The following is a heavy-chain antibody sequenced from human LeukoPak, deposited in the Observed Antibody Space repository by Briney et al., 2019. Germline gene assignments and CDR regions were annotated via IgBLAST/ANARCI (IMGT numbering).Heavy chain of an antibody. D-gene: IGHD2-15*01. CDR3: ARRAHCTGGSCNPV. Sequence: SETLSLTCTVSGDSMSSSNYYWVWIRQPPGKGLEWIGSIYYGGSTYYNPSLKSRVTISLDTSKNLFSVKLSSVTAADTAVYYCARRAHCTGGSCNPVWGQGTTVTVSS. CDR1: GDSMSSSNYY. V-gene: IGHV4-39*01. J-gene: IGHJ6*02. CDR2: IYYGGST.